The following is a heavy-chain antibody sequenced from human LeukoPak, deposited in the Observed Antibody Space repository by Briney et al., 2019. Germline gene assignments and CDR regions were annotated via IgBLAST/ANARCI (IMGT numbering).Heavy chain of an antibody. J-gene: IGHJ5*02. V-gene: IGHV4-34*01. CDR2: INHSGST. Sequence: SETLSLTCAVYGGSFSGYYWSWILQPPGKGLEWIGEINHSGSTNYNPSLKSRVTISVDTSKNQFSLKLSPVTAADTAVYYCARSLYASSNNWFDPWGQGTLVTVSS. D-gene: IGHD6-19*01. CDR1: GGSFSGYY. CDR3: ARSLYASSNNWFDP.